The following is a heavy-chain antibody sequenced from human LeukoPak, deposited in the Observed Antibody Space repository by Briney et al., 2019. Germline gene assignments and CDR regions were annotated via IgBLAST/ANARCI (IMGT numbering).Heavy chain of an antibody. CDR1: GYTLTELS. V-gene: IGHV1-24*01. D-gene: IGHD3-9*01. J-gene: IGHJ6*04. CDR2: FDPEDGET. CDR3: ATDGNILTGYGPYYYYGMDV. Sequence: ASVKVSCKVSGYTLTELSMHWVRQAPGKGLEWMGGFDPEDGETIYAQKFQGRVTMTEDTSTDTAYMKLSSLRSEDTAVYYCATDGNILTGYGPYYYYGMDVWGKGTTVTVSS.